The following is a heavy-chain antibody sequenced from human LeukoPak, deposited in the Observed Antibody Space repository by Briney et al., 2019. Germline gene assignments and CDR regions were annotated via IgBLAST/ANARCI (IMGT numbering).Heavy chain of an antibody. CDR1: GFTFSSYG. D-gene: IGHD6-13*01. Sequence: GGSLRLSCAASGFTFSSYGMHWVRQAPGKGLEGVAVISYDGSNKYYADSVKGRFTISRDNSKNTLYLQMNSLRAEDTAVYYCAKGNRSSWSPSYWGQGTLVTVSS. CDR3: AKGNRSSWSPSY. V-gene: IGHV3-30*18. CDR2: ISYDGSNK. J-gene: IGHJ4*02.